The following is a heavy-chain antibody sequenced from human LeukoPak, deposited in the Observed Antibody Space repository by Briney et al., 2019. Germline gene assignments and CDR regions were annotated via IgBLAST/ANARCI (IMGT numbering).Heavy chain of an antibody. Sequence: SETLSLTCAVYGGSFSGYYWSWIRQPPGKGLEWIGEINHSVSNNYNPSLKSRVTISVDTSKNQFSLKLSSVTAADTAVYYCARGRSYCSSTSCYPLGYWGQGTLVTVSS. CDR2: INHSVSN. J-gene: IGHJ4*02. CDR1: GGSFSGYY. V-gene: IGHV4-34*01. D-gene: IGHD2-2*01. CDR3: ARGRSYCSSTSCYPLGY.